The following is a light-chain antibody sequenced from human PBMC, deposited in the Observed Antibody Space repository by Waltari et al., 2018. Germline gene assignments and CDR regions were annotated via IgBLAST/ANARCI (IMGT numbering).Light chain of an antibody. CDR3: QQSSERPVT. CDR1: QRISRN. J-gene: IGKJ4*01. CDR2: DAS. V-gene: IGKV3-11*01. Sequence: EIVLTQSPATLSLSPGERATLSCRASQRISRNLGWYQQKLGQAPRLLIYDASNRATGILARFSGSGSGTDFTLTISSLEPEDFAVYYCQQSSERPVTFGGGTKVEIK.